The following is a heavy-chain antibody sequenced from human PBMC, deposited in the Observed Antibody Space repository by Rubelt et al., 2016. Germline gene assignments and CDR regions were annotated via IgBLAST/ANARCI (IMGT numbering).Heavy chain of an antibody. J-gene: IGHJ4*02. CDR2: IYPGDSDT. V-gene: IGHV5-51*01. CDR3: ARHQQGLGGLPD. CDR1: GYSFTSYW. D-gene: IGHD3-16*01. Sequence: EVQLVQSGAEVKKPGESLRISCKGSGYSFTSYWIGWVRQMPEKGLEWMGIIYPGDSDTRYSPSFQGQVTISAEKTISTAYLEGGSRKASDTAREYGARHQQGLGGLPDWGQGTLVTVSS.